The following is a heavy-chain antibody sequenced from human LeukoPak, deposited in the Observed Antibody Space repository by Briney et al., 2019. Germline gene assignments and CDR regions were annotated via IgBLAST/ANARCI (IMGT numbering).Heavy chain of an antibody. J-gene: IGHJ4*02. CDR1: GYSISSGYY. CDR2: IYHSGST. Sequence: PSETLSLTCTVSGYSISSGYYWGWIRQPPGKGLEWIGSIYHSGSTYYNPSLKSRVTISVDTSKNQFSLKLSSVAAADTAVYYCARDYDGYKPRNVFDYWGQGTLVTASS. CDR3: ARDYDGYKPRNVFDY. V-gene: IGHV4-38-2*02. D-gene: IGHD5-24*01.